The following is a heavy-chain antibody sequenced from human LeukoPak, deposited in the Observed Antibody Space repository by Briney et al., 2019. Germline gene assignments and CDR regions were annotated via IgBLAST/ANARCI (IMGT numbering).Heavy chain of an antibody. D-gene: IGHD5-24*01. J-gene: IGHJ5*02. CDR1: AGSISSSSYR. Sequence: SETLSLSCTVSAGSISSSSYRWGWIRQRPGKGLEWIGYIYYSGSTNYNPSLKSRVTISVDTSKNQFSLKLSSVTAADTAVYYCARDQWLGDGYKKRVNWFDPWGQGTLVTVSS. CDR3: ARDQWLGDGYKKRVNWFDP. V-gene: IGHV4-61*01. CDR2: IYYSGST.